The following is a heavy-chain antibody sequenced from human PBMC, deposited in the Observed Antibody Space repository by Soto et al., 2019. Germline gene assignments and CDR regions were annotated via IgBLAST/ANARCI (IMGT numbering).Heavy chain of an antibody. CDR1: GFTFSSYG. Sequence: GGSLRLSCAASGFTFSSYGMHWVRQAPGKGLEWVAVIWYDGSNKYYADSVKGRFTISRDNSKSTLYLQMNSLRAGDTAVDYCAREKQVNYGDYGLDYWGQGTLVTVSS. V-gene: IGHV3-33*01. D-gene: IGHD4-17*01. CDR2: IWYDGSNK. CDR3: AREKQVNYGDYGLDY. J-gene: IGHJ4*02.